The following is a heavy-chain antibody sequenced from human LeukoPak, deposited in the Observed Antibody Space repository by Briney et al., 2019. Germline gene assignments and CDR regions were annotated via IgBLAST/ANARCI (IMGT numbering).Heavy chain of an antibody. CDR2: IYYSGST. CDR1: GGSISSYY. V-gene: IGHV4-59*01. Sequence: SETLSLTCTVSGGSISSYYWSWIRQPPGKGLEWIGYIYYSGSTNYNPSLKSRFTISVDTSKNQFSLKLSSVTAADTAVYYCARDLRVGGFDYWGEGTMVTVSS. CDR3: ARDLRVGGFDY. D-gene: IGHD1-26*01. J-gene: IGHJ4*02.